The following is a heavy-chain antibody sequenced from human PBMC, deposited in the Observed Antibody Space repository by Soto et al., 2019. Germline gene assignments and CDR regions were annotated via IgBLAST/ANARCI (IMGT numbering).Heavy chain of an antibody. V-gene: IGHV6-1*01. CDR1: GDSVSSDSAA. CDR3: TRGSTASMAFDI. CDR2: TYYRSKWYN. Sequence: PSQTLSLTCVISGDSVSSDSAAWNWIRQSPSRGLEWLGRTYYRSKWYNDYEVSVKSRITVNPDTSKNQFSLQLNSVTPDDTAVYYCTRGSTASMAFDIWGQGTMVT. D-gene: IGHD4-17*01. J-gene: IGHJ3*02.